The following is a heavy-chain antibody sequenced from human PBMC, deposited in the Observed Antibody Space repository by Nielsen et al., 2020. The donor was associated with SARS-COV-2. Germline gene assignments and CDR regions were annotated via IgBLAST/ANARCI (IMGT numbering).Heavy chain of an antibody. CDR2: IYPGDSDT. CDR3: ARQAILPYCGGDCYNSPTPFDY. J-gene: IGHJ4*02. V-gene: IGHV5-51*01. CDR1: GYSFTSYW. D-gene: IGHD2-21*02. Sequence: ESLKISCKGSGYSFTSYWIGWVRQMPGKGLEWMGIIYPGDSDTRYSPSFQGQVTISADKSISTAYLQWSSLKASDTAMYYCARQAILPYCGGDCYNSPTPFDYWGQGTLVTVSS.